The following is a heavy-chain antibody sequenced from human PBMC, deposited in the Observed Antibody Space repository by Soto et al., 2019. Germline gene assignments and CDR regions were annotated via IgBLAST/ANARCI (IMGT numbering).Heavy chain of an antibody. CDR3: ARTMYYDILTGLSNWFDP. CDR1: GGSFSGYY. D-gene: IGHD3-9*01. J-gene: IGHJ5*02. Sequence: PSETQCLTCAVDGGSFSGYYWSWIRKPPVKGLEWIGEINHSGSTNYNPSLKSRVTISVDTSKNQFSLKLSSVTAADTAVYYCARTMYYDILTGLSNWFDPWGQGTLVTVSS. CDR2: INHSGST. V-gene: IGHV4-34*01.